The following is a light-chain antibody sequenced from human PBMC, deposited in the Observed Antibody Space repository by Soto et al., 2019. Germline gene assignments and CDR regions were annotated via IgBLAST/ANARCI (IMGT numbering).Light chain of an antibody. CDR2: AAS. J-gene: IGKJ4*01. Sequence: AIQMTQSPSSLYASVGDRVTIACRASQDIRNGLGWYQQKPGQAPNLLIYAASSLEDGAASRFSGNGSGTDFTLTISSLQPEDFATYYCLQDFNVPHTFGGGTKVDIK. V-gene: IGKV1-6*02. CDR3: LQDFNVPHT. CDR1: QDIRNG.